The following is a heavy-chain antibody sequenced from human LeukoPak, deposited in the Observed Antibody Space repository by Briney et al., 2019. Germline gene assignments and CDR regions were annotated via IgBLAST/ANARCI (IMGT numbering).Heavy chain of an antibody. V-gene: IGHV4-31*03. CDR1: GGSISSGVYY. Sequence: SETLSLTCPVSGGSISSGVYYWSWIRQHPGKGLEWIVYIYYSGSTYYNPSLKSRVTISVDTSKNQFSLKLSSVTAADTAVYYCARGVRWLQLSYFDYWGQGTLVTVSS. CDR2: IYYSGST. D-gene: IGHD5-24*01. J-gene: IGHJ4*02. CDR3: ARGVRWLQLSYFDY.